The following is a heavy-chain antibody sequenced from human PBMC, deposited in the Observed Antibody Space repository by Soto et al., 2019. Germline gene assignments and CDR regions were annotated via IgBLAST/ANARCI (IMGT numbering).Heavy chain of an antibody. V-gene: IGHV3-30*03. J-gene: IGHJ4*02. D-gene: IGHD3-10*01. CDR1: GFTFSNYG. Sequence: GGSLRLSCAASGFTFSNYGMHWVRQAPGKGLEWVAVISDDGVSKYYADSVQGRFTISRDNSESAVFLQMNSLSPDDTALYFCARAYYFGSGTSYTLYYWGQGTQVTVSS. CDR2: ISDDGVSK. CDR3: ARAYYFGSGTSYTLYY.